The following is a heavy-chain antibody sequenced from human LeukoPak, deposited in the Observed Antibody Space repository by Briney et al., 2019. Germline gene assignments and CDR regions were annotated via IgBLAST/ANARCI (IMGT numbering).Heavy chain of an antibody. CDR2: MSSSGGSGGST. D-gene: IGHD6-6*01. CDR3: AKAGSSGAAPYYMDV. CDR1: GFTFNSHA. Sequence: PGGSLRLSCAASGFTFNSHAMSWVRQAPGKGLEWVSAMSSSGGSGGSTYYAESVKGRFTISRDTSKNTLSLQMNSLRAEDTAVYYCAKAGSSGAAPYYMDVWGKGTTVTVSS. V-gene: IGHV3-23*01. J-gene: IGHJ6*03.